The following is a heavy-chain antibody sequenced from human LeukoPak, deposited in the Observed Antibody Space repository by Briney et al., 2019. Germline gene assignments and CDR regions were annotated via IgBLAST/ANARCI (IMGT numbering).Heavy chain of an antibody. Sequence: PSETLSLTCTVSGGSISSYYWSWIRQPPGKGLEWIGYIYYSGSTNYNPSLKSRVTISVDTSKNQFSLKLSSVTAADTAVYYCAGMSSDYYDSSGPFDYWGQGTLVTVSS. J-gene: IGHJ4*02. CDR2: IYYSGST. V-gene: IGHV4-59*01. CDR3: AGMSSDYYDSSGPFDY. CDR1: GGSISSYY. D-gene: IGHD3-22*01.